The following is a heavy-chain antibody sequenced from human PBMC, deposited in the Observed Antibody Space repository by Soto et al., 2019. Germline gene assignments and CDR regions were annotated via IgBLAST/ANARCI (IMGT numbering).Heavy chain of an antibody. CDR3: ARAIVVVPAAIVRDAFDI. D-gene: IGHD2-2*01. V-gene: IGHV6-1*01. CDR2: TYYRSKWYN. CDR1: GDSVSSNSAA. J-gene: IGHJ3*02. Sequence: PSQTLSLTCAISGDSVSSNSAAWNWIRQSPSRGLEWLGRTYYRSKWYNDYAVSVKSRITINPDTSKNQFSLQLNSVTPEDTAVYYCARAIVVVPAAIVRDAFDIWGQGTMVTVSS.